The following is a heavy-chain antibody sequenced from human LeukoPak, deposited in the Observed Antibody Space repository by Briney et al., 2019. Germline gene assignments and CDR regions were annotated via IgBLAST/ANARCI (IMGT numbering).Heavy chain of an antibody. CDR2: INHSGST. V-gene: IGHV4-34*01. J-gene: IGHJ1*01. Sequence: EPSETLSLTCAVYGGSFSGYYWSWIRQPPGKGLEWIGEINHSGSTNYNPSLKSRVTISVDTSKNQFSLKLSSVTAADTAVYYCARPFLSGSSSGWILVHWGQGTLVTVSS. CDR1: GGSFSGYY. CDR3: ARPFLSGSSSGWILVH. D-gene: IGHD6-25*01.